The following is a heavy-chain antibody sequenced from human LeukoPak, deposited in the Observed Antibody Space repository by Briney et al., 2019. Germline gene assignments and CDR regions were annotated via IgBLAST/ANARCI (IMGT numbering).Heavy chain of an antibody. D-gene: IGHD4-23*01. CDR1: GGSISSGSHH. J-gene: IGHJ5*01. CDR3: VRHDGRSGGTMGAFDS. CDR2: IYYSRTT. V-gene: IGHV4-39*01. Sequence: SETLSLTCTVSGGSISSGSHHWGWFRQSPGKGLEWIGSIYYSRTTYYDPSLNSRVTISVVTSKNQFSLQLNSVTAADTAVYYCVRHDGRSGGTMGAFDSWGQGSLVTVSS.